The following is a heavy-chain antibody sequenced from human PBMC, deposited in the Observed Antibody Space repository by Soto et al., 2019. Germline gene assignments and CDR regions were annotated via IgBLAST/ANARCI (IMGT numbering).Heavy chain of an antibody. CDR3: AKDIGWCVSTSCYIDY. CDR2: ISWDGGST. CDR1: GFTFDDYT. V-gene: IGHV3-43*01. Sequence: GGSLRLSCAASGFTFDDYTMHWVRQAPGKGLEWVSLISWDGGSTYYADSVKGRFTISRDNSKNSLYLQMNSLRTEDTALYYCAKDIGWCVSTSCYIDYWGQGTLVIVSS. J-gene: IGHJ4*02. D-gene: IGHD2-2*02.